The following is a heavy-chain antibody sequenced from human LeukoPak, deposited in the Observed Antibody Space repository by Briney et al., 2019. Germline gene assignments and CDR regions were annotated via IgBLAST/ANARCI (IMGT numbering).Heavy chain of an antibody. V-gene: IGHV4-30-4*08. CDR3: ARLNCSGCSCYSVDH. CDR1: GGSVSSTTSY. CDR2: IDSSGSP. Sequence: SETRSLTSTVSGGSVSSTTSYWSWIREHPGKGLEWIGYIDSSGSPYYHPSLKSPITISVDTYKIQFSLKLSSVTAADTAVYYCARLNCSGCSCYSVDHWGQGTLVTVSS. J-gene: IGHJ5*02. D-gene: IGHD2-15*01.